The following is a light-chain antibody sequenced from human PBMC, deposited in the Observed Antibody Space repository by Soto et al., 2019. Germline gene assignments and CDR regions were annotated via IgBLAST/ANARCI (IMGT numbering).Light chain of an antibody. CDR1: QSVSSSY. J-gene: IGKJ1*01. CDR2: GAS. CDR3: QQYGSSSWT. Sequence: EIVLTQSPGTLSLSPRERATLSCRVSQSVSSSYLAWYQQKFGPAPRLLIYGASSRTTGIPDRFSGSGSGTDFALTISRLEPEDFAVYYCQQYGSSSWTFGQGTKGEIK. V-gene: IGKV3-20*01.